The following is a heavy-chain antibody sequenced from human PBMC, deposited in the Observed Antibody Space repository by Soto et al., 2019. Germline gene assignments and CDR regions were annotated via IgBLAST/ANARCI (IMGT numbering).Heavy chain of an antibody. J-gene: IGHJ5*02. Sequence: SETLSLTCTVSGGAINSYYWTWIRQPAGKGLEWIGRIYSSGSTKYNPSLQSRVTVSLDTSKNQFSLRLTSVTAADTAVYYCARGQRFSDWFDPWGQGTLVTVSS. CDR3: ARGQRFSDWFDP. CDR1: GGAINSYY. D-gene: IGHD3-3*01. V-gene: IGHV4-4*07. CDR2: IYSSGST.